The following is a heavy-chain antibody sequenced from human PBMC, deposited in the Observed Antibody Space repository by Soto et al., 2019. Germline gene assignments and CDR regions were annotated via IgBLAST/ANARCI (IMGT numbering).Heavy chain of an antibody. Sequence: QVQLVESGGGVVQPGRPLRLSCAASGFTFSSYGMHWVRQAPGKGLEWVAVISYDGSNKYYADSVKGRFTISRDNSKNTLYLQMDSLRAEDTAVYYCAKDSYYYDSSGYYYVGYYYYGMDVWGQGTTVTVSS. CDR3: AKDSYYYDSSGYYYVGYYYYGMDV. J-gene: IGHJ6*02. D-gene: IGHD3-22*01. V-gene: IGHV3-30*18. CDR1: GFTFSSYG. CDR2: ISYDGSNK.